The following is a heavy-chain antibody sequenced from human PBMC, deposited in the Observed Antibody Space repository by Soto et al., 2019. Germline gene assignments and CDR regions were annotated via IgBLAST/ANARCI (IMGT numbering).Heavy chain of an antibody. V-gene: IGHV1-2*04. CDR2: INPNSGGT. J-gene: IGHJ4*02. D-gene: IGHD6-13*01. Sequence: GASVKVSCKASGYTFTGYYMHWVRQAPGQGLEWMGWINPNSGGTNYAQKFQGWVTMTRDTSISTAYMELSRLRSDDTAVYYCARKGSVYSSSWYGYFDYWGQGTLVTVSS. CDR1: GYTFTGYY. CDR3: ARKGSVYSSSWYGYFDY.